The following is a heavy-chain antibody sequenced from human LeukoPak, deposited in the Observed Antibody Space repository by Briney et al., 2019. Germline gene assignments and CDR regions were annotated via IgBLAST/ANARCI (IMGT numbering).Heavy chain of an antibody. Sequence: GGSLRLSCAASGFTFSTFAMIWVRQPPGKGLEWVSSIFPSGGEIHYADSVRGRFTISRDNSKSTLPLQMNSLRAEDTAVYYCAREVTPYYWGQGTLVTVSS. CDR1: GFTFSTFA. D-gene: IGHD2-21*02. V-gene: IGHV3-23*01. J-gene: IGHJ4*02. CDR3: AREVTPYY. CDR2: IFPSGGEI.